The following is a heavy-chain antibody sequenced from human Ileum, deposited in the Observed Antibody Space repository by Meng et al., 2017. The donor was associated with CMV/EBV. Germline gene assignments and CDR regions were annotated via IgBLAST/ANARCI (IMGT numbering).Heavy chain of an antibody. CDR2: ISGSGSMM. V-gene: IGHV3-11*04. CDR3: AREARGELDHRWFDP. Sequence: GGSLRLSCAASGFTLSDYYMSWIRQAPGKGLEWISYISGSGSMMGNADSVKGRFTISRDSAKNSLYLQMNGLRVEDTAVYYCAREARGELDHRWFDPWGHGTLVTVSS. D-gene: IGHD1-1*01. J-gene: IGHJ5*02. CDR1: GFTLSDYY.